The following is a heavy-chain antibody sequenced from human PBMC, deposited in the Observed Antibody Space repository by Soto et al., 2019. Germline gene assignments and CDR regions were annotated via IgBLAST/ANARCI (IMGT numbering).Heavy chain of an antibody. Sequence: QAHLVQSGADVKKPGASVMLSCKASGFSFSDYFMHWVRQAPGQGLEWMGIINPRGDITNYAQKFQGRVSITRDTSTSTVYLALSSLRYDDTAVYYCARDNSQDYGTPAASSLFHPWGQGTPVTVSS. CDR2: INPRGDIT. V-gene: IGHV1-46*01. CDR3: ARDNSQDYGTPAASSLFHP. J-gene: IGHJ5*02. D-gene: IGHD4-17*01. CDR1: GFSFSDYF.